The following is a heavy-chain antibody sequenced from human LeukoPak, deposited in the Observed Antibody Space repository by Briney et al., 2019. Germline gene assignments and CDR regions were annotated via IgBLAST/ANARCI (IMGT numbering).Heavy chain of an antibody. D-gene: IGHD2-15*01. J-gene: IGHJ5*02. CDR3: VRGYCSGGNCRRPDWFDP. CDR1: GGSISSGGYS. CDR2: VSYSGST. V-gene: IGHV4-30-4*07. Sequence: TSETLSLTCAVSGGSISSGGYSWGWIRQPPRKGLEWLGYVSYSGSTYYTPSLKSRITISVYTSKNQFSLKLDSVTAADTAVYYCVRGYCSGGNCRRPDWFDPWGPGTRVTVSS.